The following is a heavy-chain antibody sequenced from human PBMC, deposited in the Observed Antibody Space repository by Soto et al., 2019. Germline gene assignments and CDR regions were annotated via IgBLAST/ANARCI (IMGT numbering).Heavy chain of an antibody. CDR3: ARGRVVVVAATLFSWFDP. V-gene: IGHV4-34*01. D-gene: IGHD2-15*01. J-gene: IGHJ5*02. Sequence: QVQLQQWGAGLLKPSETLSLTCAVYGGSFSGYYWSWIRQPPGKGLEWIGEINHSGSTNYNPSLKSRVTISVDTSKNQFSLKLSSVPAADTAVYYCARGRVVVVAATLFSWFDPWGQGTLVTVSS. CDR2: INHSGST. CDR1: GGSFSGYY.